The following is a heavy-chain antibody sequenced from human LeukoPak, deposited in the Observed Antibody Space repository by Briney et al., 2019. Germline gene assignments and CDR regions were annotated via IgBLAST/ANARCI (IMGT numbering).Heavy chain of an antibody. V-gene: IGHV3-7*01. Sequence: PGGSLRLSCAASGFTFSSYWMSWVRQAPGKGLEWVANIKHNGDELNYVDSVEDRFTISRDNAKNSLYLHMTSLRAEDTAVYYCARELRTFDSWGQGTLVTVSS. CDR3: ARELRTFDS. CDR2: IKHNGDEL. J-gene: IGHJ4*02. D-gene: IGHD3-16*01. CDR1: GFTFSSYW.